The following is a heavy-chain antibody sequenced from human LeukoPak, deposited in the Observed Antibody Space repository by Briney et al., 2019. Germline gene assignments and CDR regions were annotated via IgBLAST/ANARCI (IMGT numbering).Heavy chain of an antibody. J-gene: IGHJ4*02. D-gene: IGHD3-22*01. Sequence: GGSLRLSCAASGFTFSGSAMHWVRQASGKGLEWVGRIRSKANSYATAYAASVKGRFTISRDDSKNTAYLQMNSLKTEDTAVYYCTRHALGYYDSSGYYFFDYWGQGILVTVSS. CDR3: TRHALGYYDSSGYYFFDY. V-gene: IGHV3-73*01. CDR1: GFTFSGSA. CDR2: IRSKANSYAT.